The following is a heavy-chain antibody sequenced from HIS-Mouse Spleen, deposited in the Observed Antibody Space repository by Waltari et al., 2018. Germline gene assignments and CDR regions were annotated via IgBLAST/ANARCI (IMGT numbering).Heavy chain of an antibody. Sequence: EVQLVQSGAEVKKPGESLKISCKCSGYSFTSYCTAWARQMPGKGLEWMGIIYPGDSDTRYSPSFQGQVTISADKSISTAYLQWSSLKASDTAMYYCARLRYSSSWLEYFQHWGQGTLVTVSS. CDR2: IYPGDSDT. J-gene: IGHJ1*01. CDR1: GYSFTSYC. D-gene: IGHD6-13*01. V-gene: IGHV5-51*03. CDR3: ARLRYSSSWLEYFQH.